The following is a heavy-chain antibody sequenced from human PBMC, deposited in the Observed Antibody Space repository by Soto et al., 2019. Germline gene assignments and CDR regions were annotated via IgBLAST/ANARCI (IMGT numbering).Heavy chain of an antibody. CDR3: ARSIAAAGTHYYYGMDV. J-gene: IGHJ6*02. D-gene: IGHD6-13*01. CDR2: INPNSGGT. V-gene: IGHV1-2*02. CDR1: GYTFTGYY. Sequence: GASLKVSCKASGYTFTGYYMHWVLQAPGQGLEWMGWINPNSGGTNYAQKFQGRVTMTRDTSISTAYMELSRLRSDDTAVYYCARSIAAAGTHYYYGMDVWGQGTTVTVSS.